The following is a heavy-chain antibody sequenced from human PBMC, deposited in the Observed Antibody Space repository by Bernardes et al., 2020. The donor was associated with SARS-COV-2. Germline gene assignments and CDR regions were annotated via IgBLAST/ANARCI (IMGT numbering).Heavy chain of an antibody. CDR3: ARGRSFFDY. V-gene: IGHV3-23*05. CDR2: VHSSGYSL. J-gene: IGHJ4*02. Sequence: GGSLRLSCAASGITFGSFDMSWVRQAPGKGLEWVATVHSSGYSLYYADSVKGRFTVSRDNSRSTLFLQMDSLRADDTAIYYCARGRSFFDYWGQGTLITVSS. CDR1: GITFGSFD.